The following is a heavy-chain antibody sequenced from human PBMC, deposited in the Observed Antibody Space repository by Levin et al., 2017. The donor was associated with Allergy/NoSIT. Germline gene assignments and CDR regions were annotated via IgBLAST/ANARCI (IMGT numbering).Heavy chain of an antibody. V-gene: IGHV4-59*01. Sequence: SCTVSGGSISSYYWSWIRQPPGKGLEWIGYIYYSGSTNYNPSLKSRVTISVDTSKNQFSLKLSSVTAADTAVYYCARDRGAGYSYADYYYYGMDVWGQGTTVTVSS. J-gene: IGHJ6*02. D-gene: IGHD5-18*01. CDR2: IYYSGST. CDR1: GGSISSYY. CDR3: ARDRGAGYSYADYYYYGMDV.